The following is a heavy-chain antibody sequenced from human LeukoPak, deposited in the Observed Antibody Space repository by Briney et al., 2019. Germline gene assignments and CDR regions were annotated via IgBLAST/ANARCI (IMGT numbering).Heavy chain of an antibody. CDR1: GGSISSYY. Sequence: SETLSLTCTVSGGSISSYYWSWIRQPPGKGLEWIGYIYYSGSTNYNPSLTSRVPISVDTSKNQFSLKLSSVTAADTAVYYCARGCSGGSCYSPNFDYWGQGTLVTVSS. D-gene: IGHD2-15*01. V-gene: IGHV4-59*01. J-gene: IGHJ4*02. CDR3: ARGCSGGSCYSPNFDY. CDR2: IYYSGST.